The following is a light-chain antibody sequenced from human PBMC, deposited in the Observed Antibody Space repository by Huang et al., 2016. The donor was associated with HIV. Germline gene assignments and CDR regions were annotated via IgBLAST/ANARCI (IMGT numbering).Light chain of an antibody. J-gene: IGKJ2*01. CDR1: QSVSNN. V-gene: IGKV3-15*01. CDR3: QQYNNWPPEYT. Sequence: EIVMTQSPATLSVSPGERDTLSCRASQSVSNNLAWYQQKTGLAPTLLIYGASTRATGIPARCSGSGSGTRFTLTISSLQSEDFAVYYCQQYNNWPPEYTFGQGTKLEIK. CDR2: GAS.